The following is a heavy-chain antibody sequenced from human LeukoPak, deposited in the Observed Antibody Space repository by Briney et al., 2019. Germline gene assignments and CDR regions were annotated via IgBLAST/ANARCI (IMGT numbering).Heavy chain of an antibody. CDR1: GGTFSSYA. CDR2: IIPIFGTA. V-gene: IGHV1-69*05. J-gene: IGHJ5*02. Sequence: ASVKVSCKASGGTFSSYAISWVRQAPGQGLEWLGGIIPIFGTANYAQKFQGRVTITTDESTSTAYMELSSLRSEDTAVYYCASGPSTYDFWSGYKLDNWFDPWGQGTLVTVSS. CDR3: ASGPSTYDFWSGYKLDNWFDP. D-gene: IGHD3-3*01.